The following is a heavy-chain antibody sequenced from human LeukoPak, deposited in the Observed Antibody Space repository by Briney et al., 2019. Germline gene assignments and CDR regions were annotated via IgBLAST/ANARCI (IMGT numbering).Heavy chain of an antibody. V-gene: IGHV1-2*02. CDR2: INPNSGGT. D-gene: IGHD2-21*01. CDR3: ARSLLNCCGDCYAGDY. Sequence: ASVKVSCKASGYTFTGYYMHWVRQAPGQGLEWMGWINPNSGGTNYAQKFQGRVTLTRDTSISTAYMELSRLRSDDTAVYYCARSLLNCCGDCYAGDYWGQGTLVTVSS. J-gene: IGHJ4*02. CDR1: GYTFTGYY.